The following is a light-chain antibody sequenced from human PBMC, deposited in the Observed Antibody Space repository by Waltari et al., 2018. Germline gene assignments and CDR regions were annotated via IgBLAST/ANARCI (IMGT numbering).Light chain of an antibody. Sequence: QSALTQPASVSGSPGQSITISCTGTSSDVGGYHSVSWYQQHPVKAPKLIIYDVSNRPSGVSNRFSGSKSGNTASLTISGLQAEDEADYYCSSYTSNSTRVFGTGTKVTVL. V-gene: IGLV2-14*03. J-gene: IGLJ1*01. CDR2: DVS. CDR1: SSDVGGYHS. CDR3: SSYTSNSTRV.